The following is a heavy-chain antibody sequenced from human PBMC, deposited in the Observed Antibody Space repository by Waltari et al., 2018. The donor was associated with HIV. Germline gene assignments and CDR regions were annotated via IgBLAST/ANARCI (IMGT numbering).Heavy chain of an antibody. D-gene: IGHD3-10*01. CDR2: LNEDGTTN. V-gene: IGHV3-74*01. CDR3: ARRHATEGVLDL. J-gene: IGHJ2*01. CDR1: GFTFSNFW. Sequence: EVQLLESGGGLVQPGGSLRLSCAASGFTFSNFWMHWVRQVPGRGPVWSSRLNEDGTTNRYADSVRGRFTNSRDNTRDARYLQMNSLRAEETAVYYCARRHATEGVLDLWGRGTLVTVSS.